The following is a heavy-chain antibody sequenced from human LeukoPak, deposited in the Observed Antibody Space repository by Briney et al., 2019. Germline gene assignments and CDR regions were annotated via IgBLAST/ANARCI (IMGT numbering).Heavy chain of an antibody. J-gene: IGHJ4*02. CDR3: AKDEGFRQWLANSCFDD. CDR1: GFIFNSYG. V-gene: IGHV3-30*18. D-gene: IGHD6-19*01. CDR2: ISYDGSNK. Sequence: GGSLRLSRADSGFIFNSYGMHWVRQAPGKGLEWVAVISYDGSNKQHADSVKGRFTISRDSSKKTLFMQMNSLSVEDTALYYCAKDEGFRQWLANSCFDDWGQGTLVTVSS.